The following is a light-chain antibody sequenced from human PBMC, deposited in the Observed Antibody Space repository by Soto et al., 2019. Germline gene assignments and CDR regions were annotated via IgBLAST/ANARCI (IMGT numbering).Light chain of an antibody. Sequence: DSQMTQSPSTLAASVGDRVTITCRASQSISSWLARYQQKPGKAPKLLIYKASLLQSGVPSRFSGSGSGTEFTLTISSLQPEDFATYYCQQYDRYPVTFGGGTKVEVK. CDR3: QQYDRYPVT. CDR2: KAS. J-gene: IGKJ4*01. CDR1: QSISSW. V-gene: IGKV1-5*03.